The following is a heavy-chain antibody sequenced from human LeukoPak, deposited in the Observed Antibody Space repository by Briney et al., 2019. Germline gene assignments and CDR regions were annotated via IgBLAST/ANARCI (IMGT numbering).Heavy chain of an antibody. J-gene: IGHJ4*02. CDR3: ARRAGEYSHPYDY. Sequence: GGSLRLSCAASGFSVSTYYMTWVRQAPGNGLESVSVISNDGRTYYADSVKGRFTISRDNSKNTLYLQMSSLRAEDTAIYYCARRAGEYSHPYDYWGQGTLVTVSS. V-gene: IGHV3-53*01. CDR1: GFSVSTYY. D-gene: IGHD2-15*01. CDR2: ISNDGRT.